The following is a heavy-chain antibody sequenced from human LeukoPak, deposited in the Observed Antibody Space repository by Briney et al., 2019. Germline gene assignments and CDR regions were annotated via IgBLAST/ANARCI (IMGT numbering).Heavy chain of an antibody. CDR1: GFTFSSYE. CDR2: ISSSGSTI. CDR3: ARYLSTEYYYYYMDV. V-gene: IGHV3-48*03. Sequence: PGGSLRLSCAASGFTFSSYEMNWVRQAPGKGLEWVSYISSSGSTIYYADSVKGRFTISRDNAKNSLYLQMNSLRAEDTAVYYCARYLSTEYYYYYMDVWGKGTTVTVSS. D-gene: IGHD1-14*01. J-gene: IGHJ6*03.